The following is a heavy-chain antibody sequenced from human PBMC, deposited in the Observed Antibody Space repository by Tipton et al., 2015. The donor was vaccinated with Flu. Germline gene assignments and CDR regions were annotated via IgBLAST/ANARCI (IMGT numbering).Heavy chain of an antibody. J-gene: IGHJ4*02. CDR1: GFMFSGYG. CDR2: IWSDETTE. CDR3: AKSGGFDS. D-gene: IGHD1-26*01. Sequence: SLRLSCAASGFMFSGYGMHWVRQAPGKGLEWVAHIWSDETTEYADSVKGRFTISRDNSKDMLYLQMNSLRAEDTAVFYCAKSGGFDSWNQGALVIVSS. V-gene: IGHV3-30*02.